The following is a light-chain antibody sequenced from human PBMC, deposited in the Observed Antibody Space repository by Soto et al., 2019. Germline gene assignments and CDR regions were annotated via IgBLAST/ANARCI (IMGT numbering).Light chain of an antibody. J-gene: IGLJ1*01. CDR2: EGS. Sequence: QSALTQPASVSGSPGQSITISCTGTSSDVGRYNIVSWYQQHPGKAPKLMIYEGSKRPSGVSNRFSGSKSGNTASLTISGLXAEDEADYYCCSYAGSSTYVFGTGTKVTV. V-gene: IGLV2-23*01. CDR1: SSDVGRYNI. CDR3: CSYAGSSTYV.